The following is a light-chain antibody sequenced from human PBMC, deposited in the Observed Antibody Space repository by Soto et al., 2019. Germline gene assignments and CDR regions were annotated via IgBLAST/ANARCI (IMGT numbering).Light chain of an antibody. CDR1: SSDIGAYDH. J-gene: IGLJ1*01. CDR3: ISYTVSRSYV. CDR2: SVS. V-gene: IGLV2-14*01. Sequence: QSALTQPAPVSGSPGQSITISCSGTSSDIGAYDHVAWFQQFPGKTPKLIIYSVSNRPSGVSYRFSGSKSGNTASLTISGLQAEDEADYYCISYTVSRSYVFGTGTKVTVL.